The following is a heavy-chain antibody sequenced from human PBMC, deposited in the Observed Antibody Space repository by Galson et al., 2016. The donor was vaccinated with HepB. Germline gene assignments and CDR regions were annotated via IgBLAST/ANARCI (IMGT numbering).Heavy chain of an antibody. D-gene: IGHD3-10*01. J-gene: IGHJ4*02. CDR2: IQSNTDGGTA. CDR3: ATGWTVWYYGSGSSY. Sequence: SLGLSCAASGLPSTNAWISWVRQAPAKGREWVGRIQSNTDGGTAHYAAPVEDRLTISIDDTKNTLYLQMDSLITDDTAVYYCATGWTVWYYGSGSSYWGKGTPVTVSS. V-gene: IGHV3-15*01. CDR1: GLPSTNAW.